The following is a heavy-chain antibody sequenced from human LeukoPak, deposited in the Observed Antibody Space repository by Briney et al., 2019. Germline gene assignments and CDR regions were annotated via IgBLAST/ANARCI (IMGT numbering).Heavy chain of an antibody. CDR2: ISYSGST. V-gene: IGHV4-59*01. Sequence: SETLSLTCTVSGGSMHGYYWSWIRQPPGKGLECIGYISYSGSTTRNPSLRSRGTISVDTSKNQFSLRLTSVTAADTAVYYCARGVLIAEFLFDYWGQGALVTVSS. J-gene: IGHJ4*02. D-gene: IGHD3-10*01. CDR1: GGSMHGYY. CDR3: ARGVLIAEFLFDY.